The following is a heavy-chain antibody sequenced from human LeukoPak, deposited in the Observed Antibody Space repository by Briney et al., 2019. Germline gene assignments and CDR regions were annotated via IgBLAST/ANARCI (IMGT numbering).Heavy chain of an antibody. J-gene: IGHJ6*03. CDR3: ARDSIAARLSQYYYYYMDV. D-gene: IGHD6-6*01. CDR1: GGSFSGYY. V-gene: IGHV4-34*01. Sequence: SETLSLTCAVYGGSFSGYYWSWIRQPPGKGLEWIGEINHSGSTNYNPSLKSRVTISVDTSKNQFSLKLSSVTAADTAVYYCARDSIAARLSQYYYYYMDVWGKGTTVTVSS. CDR2: INHSGST.